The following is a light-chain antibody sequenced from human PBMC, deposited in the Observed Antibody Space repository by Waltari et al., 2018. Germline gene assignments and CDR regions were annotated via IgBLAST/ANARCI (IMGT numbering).Light chain of an antibody. CDR1: ESVGSA. CDR3: QQYNYWRT. CDR2: GAS. J-gene: IGKJ1*01. Sequence: EIVMTQSPDALSVSPGESATLSCRASESVGSALAWYQQRPGQPPRLLIYGASTRATGILARFSGSGSGTEFTLTISSLQSEDFAVYYCQQYNYWRTFGQGTKVEIK. V-gene: IGKV3-15*01.